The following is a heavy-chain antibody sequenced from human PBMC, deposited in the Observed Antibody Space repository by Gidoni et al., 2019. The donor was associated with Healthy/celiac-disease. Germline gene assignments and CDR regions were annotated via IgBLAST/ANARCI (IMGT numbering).Heavy chain of an antibody. J-gene: IGHJ4*02. V-gene: IGHV3-23*01. CDR2: IIGSGGST. Sequence: EVQLLESGGGLVQPGGSLRLACAASGFTFSSYAMSWVRQAPGKGLEWVSAIIGSGGSTYYADSVKGRFTISRDNSKIPLYLQMNSLRAEDTAVYYCIYDSSGWGGFDYWGQGTLVTVSS. D-gene: IGHD3-22*01. CDR3: IYDSSGWGGFDY. CDR1: GFTFSSYA.